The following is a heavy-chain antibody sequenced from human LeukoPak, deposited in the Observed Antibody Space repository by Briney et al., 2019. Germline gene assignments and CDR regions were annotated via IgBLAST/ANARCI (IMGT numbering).Heavy chain of an antibody. CDR1: GFTFSSYA. D-gene: IGHD3-9*01. Sequence: PGGSLRLSCAASGFTFSSYAMSWVRHAPGKGLEWVSAISGSGGRTDYADSVKGRFTISRDNSKNTEYLQMNSLRAEDTAVYYCAKDVSYYDILTGYYWKGDFDYWGQGTLVTVSS. CDR2: ISGSGGRT. V-gene: IGHV3-23*01. CDR3: AKDVSYYDILTGYYWKGDFDY. J-gene: IGHJ4*02.